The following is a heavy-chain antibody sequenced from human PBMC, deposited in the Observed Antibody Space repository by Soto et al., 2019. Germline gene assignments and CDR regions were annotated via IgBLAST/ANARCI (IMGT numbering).Heavy chain of an antibody. CDR1: GGSVSSGSYY. CDR3: ARDGMATDAFEI. J-gene: IGHJ3*02. Sequence: SETLSLTCTVSGGSVSSGSYYWSWIRQPPGKGLEWIGYIYYSGSTNNNPSLKSRVTISVDTSKNQFSLRLSSVTAADTAVYYCARDGMATDAFEIWGQGTMVTVSS. V-gene: IGHV4-61*01. D-gene: IGHD5-12*01. CDR2: IYYSGST.